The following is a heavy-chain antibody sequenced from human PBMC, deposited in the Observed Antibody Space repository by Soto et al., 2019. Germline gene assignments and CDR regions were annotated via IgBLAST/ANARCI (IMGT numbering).Heavy chain of an antibody. J-gene: IGHJ4*02. CDR1: GFTFSNAW. Sequence: LRLSCAASGFTFSNAWMRWVRQAPGKGLEWVGRIKSKTDGGTTDYAAPVKGRFTISRDDSKNTLYLQMNSLKTEDTAVYYCTTHLVLWLPYYFDYWGQGTLVTVSS. V-gene: IGHV3-15*01. D-gene: IGHD3-10*01. CDR2: IKSKTDGGTT. CDR3: TTHLVLWLPYYFDY.